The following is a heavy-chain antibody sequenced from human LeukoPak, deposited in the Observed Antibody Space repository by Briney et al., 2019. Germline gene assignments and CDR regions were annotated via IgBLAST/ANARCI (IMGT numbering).Heavy chain of an antibody. CDR1: GFTFSSYG. CDR3: ARDLERDFWSGYHPAYGMDV. CDR2: IWYDGSNK. Sequence: GRSLRLSCAASGFTFSSYGMHWVRQAPGKGLEWVAVIWYDGSNKYYADSVKGRFTISRDNSKNTLYLQMNSLRAEDTAVYYCARDLERDFWSGYHPAYGMDVWGQGTTVTVSS. V-gene: IGHV3-33*01. D-gene: IGHD3-3*01. J-gene: IGHJ6*02.